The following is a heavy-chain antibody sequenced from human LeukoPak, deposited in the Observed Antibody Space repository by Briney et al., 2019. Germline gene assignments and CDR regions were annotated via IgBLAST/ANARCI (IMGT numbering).Heavy chain of an antibody. CDR1: GFTFSSYA. D-gene: IGHD4-17*01. J-gene: IGHJ3*01. Sequence: GGSLRLSCAASGFTFSSYAMSWVRQAPGKGLEWVSAISGSGGSTYYADSVKGRFTISRDNSKNTLYLQMNSLRAEDTAVYYCASDTTHDYGDYIGAFDVWGQGTMVTVSS. CDR3: ASDTTHDYGDYIGAFDV. V-gene: IGHV3-23*01. CDR2: ISGSGGST.